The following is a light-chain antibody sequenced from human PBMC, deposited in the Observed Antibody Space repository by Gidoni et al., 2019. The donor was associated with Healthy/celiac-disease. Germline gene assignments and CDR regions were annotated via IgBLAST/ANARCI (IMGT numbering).Light chain of an antibody. J-gene: IGLJ2*01. CDR2: GNS. CDR1: SSNIGAGYD. V-gene: IGLV1-40*01. Sequence: QSVLTQPPSVSGAPGQRVTISCTGSSSNIGAGYDVHWYHQLPVTAPKLLIYGNSNRPSGVPDRFSGSKSGTSASLAITGLQAEDEADYYCQSYDSSLSGDVVFGGGTKLTVL. CDR3: QSYDSSLSGDVV.